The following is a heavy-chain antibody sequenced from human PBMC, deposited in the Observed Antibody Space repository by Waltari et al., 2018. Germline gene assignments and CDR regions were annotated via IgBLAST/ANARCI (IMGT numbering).Heavy chain of an antibody. CDR2: INHSGST. J-gene: IGHJ4*02. Sequence: QVQLQQWGAGLLKPSETLSLTCAVYGGSFSGYYWSWIRQPPGKGLEWIGEINHSGSTNYNPSLKSRVTISVDTSKNQFSLKLSSVTAADTAVYYCARGRKYQLPLPLDYWGQGTLVTVSS. CDR3: ARGRKYQLPLPLDY. CDR1: GGSFSGYY. D-gene: IGHD2-2*01. V-gene: IGHV4-34*01.